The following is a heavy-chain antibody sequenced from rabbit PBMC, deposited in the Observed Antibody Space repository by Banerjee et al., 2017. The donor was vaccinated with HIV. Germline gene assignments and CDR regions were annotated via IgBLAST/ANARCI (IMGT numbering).Heavy chain of an antibody. D-gene: IGHD1-1*01. CDR2: INSNTGNT. Sequence: QEHLEESGGDLVKPEGSLTLTCTASGFSFNNNYVMCWVRQAPGKGLEWIACINSNTGNTVYASWAKGRFTISKTSWTTVTLQMTSLTAADTATYFCTRYQAYSSGYWDLWGPGTLVTVS. V-gene: IGHV1S45*01. J-gene: IGHJ4*01. CDR1: GFSFNNNYV. CDR3: TRYQAYSSGYWDL.